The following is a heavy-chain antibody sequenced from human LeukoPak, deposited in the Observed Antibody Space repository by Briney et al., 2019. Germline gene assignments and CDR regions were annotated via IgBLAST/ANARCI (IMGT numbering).Heavy chain of an antibody. D-gene: IGHD3-10*01. CDR3: AKPDEITMVRGDLFDY. CDR1: GFIFSRYA. J-gene: IGHJ4*02. V-gene: IGHV3-64*04. CDR2: ISSDGDST. Sequence: GGSLRLSCSASGFIFSRYAMYWVRQAPGKRLEYVSGISSDGDSTHHADSVKGRFTISRDNSKNTLYLQMNSLRAEDTAVYYCAKPDEITMVRGDLFDYWGQGTLVTVSS.